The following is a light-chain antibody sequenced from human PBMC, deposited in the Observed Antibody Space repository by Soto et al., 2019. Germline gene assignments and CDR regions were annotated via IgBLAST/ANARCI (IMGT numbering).Light chain of an antibody. V-gene: IGKV4-1*01. J-gene: IGKJ4*01. CDR3: KHYYSPPLT. Sequence: DIVMTQSPNSLAVSLGERATLNCKSSQSVLYTSNTKNHLAWYQKKPRQPPKLLIYWASTRESGVPDRFSGSCSGPDFTLTISTLKAEDGAVYYCKHYYSPPLTFGRGNNVEIK. CDR2: WAS. CDR1: QSVLYTSNTKNH.